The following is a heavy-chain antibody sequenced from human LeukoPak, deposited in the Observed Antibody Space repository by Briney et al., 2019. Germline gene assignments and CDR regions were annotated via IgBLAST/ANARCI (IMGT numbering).Heavy chain of an antibody. V-gene: IGHV1-69*04. CDR3: ARDLGLGYSSGWYYFDY. J-gene: IGHJ4*02. Sequence: SVKVSCKASGGIFSSYAISWVRQAPGQGLEWMGRIIPIFGIANYAQKFQGRVTITADKSTSTAYMELSSLRSEDTAVYYCARDLGLGYSSGWYYFDYWGQGTLVTVSS. D-gene: IGHD6-19*01. CDR2: IIPIFGIA. CDR1: GGIFSSYA.